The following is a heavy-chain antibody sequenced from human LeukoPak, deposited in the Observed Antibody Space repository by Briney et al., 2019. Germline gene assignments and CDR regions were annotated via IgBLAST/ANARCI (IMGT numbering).Heavy chain of an antibody. CDR1: GFTFSSYG. Sequence: GRSLRLSCAASGFTFSSYGMHWVRQAPGKGLEWVAVIWYDGSNKYYADSVKGRFTISRDNSKNTLYLQMNSLRAEDTAVYYCARDFGSRNYPNGMGVWGQGTTVTVSS. J-gene: IGHJ6*02. D-gene: IGHD6-13*01. V-gene: IGHV3-33*01. CDR2: IWYDGSNK. CDR3: ARDFGSRNYPNGMGV.